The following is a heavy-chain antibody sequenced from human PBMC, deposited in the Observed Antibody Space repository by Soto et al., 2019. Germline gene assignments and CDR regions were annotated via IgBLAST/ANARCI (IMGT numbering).Heavy chain of an antibody. D-gene: IGHD1-7*01. Sequence: QVQLVQSGAEVKKPGASVKVSCKASGYTFTRNDINWVRQATGQGLEWMGWMDPNSGNTGYAQKFQGRVTMTRNTAISTAYMELSSLRSEDTAVYYCARVPLRTNWFDPWGHGTLVTVSS. CDR1: GYTFTRND. J-gene: IGHJ5*02. CDR3: ARVPLRTNWFDP. V-gene: IGHV1-8*01. CDR2: MDPNSGNT.